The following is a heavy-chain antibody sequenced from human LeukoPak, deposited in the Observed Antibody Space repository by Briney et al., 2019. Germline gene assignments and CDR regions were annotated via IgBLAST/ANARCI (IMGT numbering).Heavy chain of an antibody. V-gene: IGHV1-2*02. CDR2: INPNSGGT. D-gene: IGHD2-15*01. J-gene: IGHJ4*02. CDR3: ARSVGYCSGGSCSVGY. CDR1: GYTFTGYY. Sequence: GASVKVSCKASGYTFTGYYMHWVRQAPGQGLEWMGWINPNSGGTNYAQKFQGRVTMTRDTSISTAYMELSRLRSDDTAVYYCARSVGYCSGGSCSVGYWGQGTLVTVSS.